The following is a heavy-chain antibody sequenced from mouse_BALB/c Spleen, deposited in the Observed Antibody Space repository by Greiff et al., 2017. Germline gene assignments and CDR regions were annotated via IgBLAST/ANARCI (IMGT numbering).Heavy chain of an antibody. Sequence: EVKLVESGGGLVKPGGSLKLSCAASGFTFSSYAMSWVRQSPEKRLEWVAEISSGGSYTYYPDTVKGRFTISRDNAKNTLYLEMSSLRSEDTAMYYCARDGSSFYYAMDYWGQGTSVTVSS. CDR3: ARDGSSFYYAMDY. D-gene: IGHD1-1*01. V-gene: IGHV5-9-4*01. CDR1: GFTFSSYA. J-gene: IGHJ4*01. CDR2: ISSGGSYT.